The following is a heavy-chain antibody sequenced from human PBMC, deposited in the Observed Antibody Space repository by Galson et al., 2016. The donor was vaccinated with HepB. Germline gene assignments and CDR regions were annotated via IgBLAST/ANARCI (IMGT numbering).Heavy chain of an antibody. J-gene: IGHJ2*01. V-gene: IGHV4-34*01. CDR2: INHSGST. CDR1: GGSFSGYY. CDR3: ARQCPQYCSFDL. D-gene: IGHD5/OR15-5a*01. Sequence: SETLSLTCAVYGGSFSGYYWSWIRQPPGKGLEWIGEINHSGSTNYNPSLKSRVTISVDTSKNQFSLKLSSVTAADTAVYYCARQCPQYCSFDLWGRGTLGTVSS.